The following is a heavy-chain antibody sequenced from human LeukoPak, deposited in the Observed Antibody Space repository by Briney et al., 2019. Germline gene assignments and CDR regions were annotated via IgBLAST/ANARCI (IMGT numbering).Heavy chain of an antibody. CDR1: GYSFTSYW. CDR2: IYPGDSDT. J-gene: IGHJ4*02. D-gene: IGHD3-10*01. V-gene: IGHV5-51*01. Sequence: GESLKISCKGSGYSFTSYWLGWVRQMPGKGLEWMGIIYPGDSDTRYSPSFQGQVTISADKSISTAYLQWSSLKASDTAMYYCARPRYYGSGSYALNFDYWGQGTLVTVSS. CDR3: ARPRYYGSGSYALNFDY.